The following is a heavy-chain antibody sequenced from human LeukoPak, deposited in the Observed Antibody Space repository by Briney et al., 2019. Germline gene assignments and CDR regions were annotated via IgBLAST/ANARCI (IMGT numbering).Heavy chain of an antibody. CDR2: ISSSSSYI. Sequence: PGGSPRLSCAASGFTFSSYSMNWVRQAPGKGLEWVSSISSSSSYIYYADSVKGRFTISRDNAKNSLYLQMNSLRAEDTAVYYCARGTLWFGELSLYFDYWGQGTLVTVSS. CDR1: GFTFSSYS. V-gene: IGHV3-21*01. CDR3: ARGTLWFGELSLYFDY. J-gene: IGHJ4*02. D-gene: IGHD3-10*01.